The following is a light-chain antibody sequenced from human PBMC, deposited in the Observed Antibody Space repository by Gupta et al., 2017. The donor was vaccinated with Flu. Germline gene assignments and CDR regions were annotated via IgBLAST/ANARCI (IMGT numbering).Light chain of an antibody. V-gene: IGLV3-25*03. Sequence: SSALTQPPSVSVSPRQTARITCSGDALPKQYAYWYQQKPGQAPRLIIYKDNKRPSGIPERFSGSSSETVVTLTISGVQPEDEADYSCQSADSRGSAPFVFGTGTWVTVL. J-gene: IGLJ1*01. CDR3: QSADSRGSAPFV. CDR1: ALPKQY. CDR2: KDN.